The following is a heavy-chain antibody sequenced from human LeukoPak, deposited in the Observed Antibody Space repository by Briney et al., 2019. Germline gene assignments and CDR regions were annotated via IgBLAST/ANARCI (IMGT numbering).Heavy chain of an antibody. V-gene: IGHV4-61*02. CDR1: GGSISSGSYS. D-gene: IGHD5-18*01. CDR3: ARNTYGQKWYFDY. J-gene: IGHJ4*02. CDR2: IYTSGSI. Sequence: SQTLSLTCTVSGGSISSGSYSWNWIRQPAGKGLEWIGRIYTSGSINYNPSLKSQVTISVDTSKNRFSLKLSSVTAADTAVYYCARNTYGQKWYFDYWGQGTLVTVSS.